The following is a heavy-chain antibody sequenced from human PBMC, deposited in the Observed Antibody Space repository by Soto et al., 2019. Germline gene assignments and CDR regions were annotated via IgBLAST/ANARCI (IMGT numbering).Heavy chain of an antibody. J-gene: IGHJ3*02. V-gene: IGHV4-31*03. Sequence: PSETLSLTCTVSGGSISSGGYFWSWIRQHPGKGLEWIGYIYSSGSTHYNPSLKSRVTISVDTSKNQFSLKLSSLTAADTAVYYCARNGMKVDIWGQGTMVTVSS. CDR2: IYSSGST. D-gene: IGHD2-8*01. CDR1: GGSISSGGYF. CDR3: ARNGMKVDI.